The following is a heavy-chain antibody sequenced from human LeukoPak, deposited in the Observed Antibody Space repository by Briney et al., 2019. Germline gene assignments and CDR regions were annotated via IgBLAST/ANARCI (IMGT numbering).Heavy chain of an antibody. D-gene: IGHD4-17*01. V-gene: IGHV3-30*18. Sequence: GGSLRLSCAASGSTFSSYGMHWVRQAPAKGLEWVAIISYDGSNKYYADSVKGRFTISRDNSKNTLYLQMNSLRAEDTAVYYCAKSTTVTQRGYFDYWGQGTLVTVSS. CDR3: AKSTTVTQRGYFDY. CDR1: GSTFSSYG. J-gene: IGHJ4*02. CDR2: ISYDGSNK.